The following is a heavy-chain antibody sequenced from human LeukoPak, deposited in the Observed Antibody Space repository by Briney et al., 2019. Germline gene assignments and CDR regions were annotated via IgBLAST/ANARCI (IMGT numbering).Heavy chain of an antibody. CDR2: ISGSGGST. CDR3: AKSRRIAAAGTRGNWFDP. Sequence: GGSLRLSCAASGFTFSSYAMSWVRQAPGKGLGWVSAISGSGGSTYYADSVKGRFTISRDNSKNTLYLQMNSLRAEDTAVYYCAKSRRIAAAGTRGNWFDPWGQGTLVTVSS. D-gene: IGHD6-13*01. CDR1: GFTFSSYA. J-gene: IGHJ5*02. V-gene: IGHV3-23*01.